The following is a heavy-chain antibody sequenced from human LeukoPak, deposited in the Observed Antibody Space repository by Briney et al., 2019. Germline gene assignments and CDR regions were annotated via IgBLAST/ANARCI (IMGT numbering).Heavy chain of an antibody. V-gene: IGHV1-8*01. CDR1: GYTFTSYE. J-gene: IGHJ5*02. D-gene: IGHD1-7*01. CDR2: MNSNSGNT. Sequence: ASVKVSCKASGYTFTSYEINWVRQATGQGLEWMGWMNSNSGNTGYAQKFQGRVTMTRDTSIGTAYMELNSLRSEDTAVYYCARGWSNWNYHDHWGQGTLVTVSS. CDR3: ARGWSNWNYHDH.